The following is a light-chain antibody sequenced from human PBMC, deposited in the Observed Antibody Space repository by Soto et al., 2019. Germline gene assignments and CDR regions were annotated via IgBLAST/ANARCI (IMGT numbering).Light chain of an antibody. CDR2: KAS. Sequence: DIQMTQSPSTLSASVGDRVTITCRASQSISGWLAWYQQKPGKAPKLLIYKASSLESGVPSRFSGSGSGTEFTLTISSLQPDDFAVYYCQQYGTTRITFGQGTRLEIK. CDR1: QSISGW. CDR3: QQYGTTRIT. V-gene: IGKV1-5*03. J-gene: IGKJ5*01.